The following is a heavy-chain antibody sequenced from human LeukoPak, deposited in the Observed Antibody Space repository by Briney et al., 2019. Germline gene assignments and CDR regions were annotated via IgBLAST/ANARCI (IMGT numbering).Heavy chain of an antibody. CDR1: GFTFSSYS. J-gene: IGHJ4*02. D-gene: IGHD1-20*01. CDR3: ARDFFDKWNDGEGYFDY. Sequence: PGGSLRLSCAASGFTFSSYSMNWVRQAPGKGLEWVSSISSSSSYIYYADSVKGRFTISRDNAKNSLYLQMNSLRAEDTALYYCARDFFDKWNDGEGYFDYWGQGTRVTVSS. V-gene: IGHV3-21*01. CDR2: ISSSSSYI.